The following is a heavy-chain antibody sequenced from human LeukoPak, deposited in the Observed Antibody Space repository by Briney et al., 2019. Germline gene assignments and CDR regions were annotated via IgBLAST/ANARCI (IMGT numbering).Heavy chain of an antibody. D-gene: IGHD3-22*01. V-gene: IGHV3-74*01. CDR3: ASANRLWYYDSSGYYSY. CDR1: GFTFSSYW. CDR2: INSDGSST. Sequence: PGGSLRLFCAASGFTFSSYWMHCVRHDPGKELVWVSRINSDGSSTSYADSVKGRFTISRDNAKNTLYLQMNSLRAEDTAVYYCASANRLWYYDSSGYYSYWGQGTLVTVSA. J-gene: IGHJ4*02.